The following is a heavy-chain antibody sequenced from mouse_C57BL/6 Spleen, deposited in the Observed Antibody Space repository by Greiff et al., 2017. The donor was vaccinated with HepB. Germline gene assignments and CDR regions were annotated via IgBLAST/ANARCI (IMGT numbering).Heavy chain of an antibody. Sequence: VQLKESGPGMVKPSQSLSLTCTVTGYSITSGYDWHWIRHFPGNKLEWMGYISYSGRTTYNPSLKSRISITHDTSKNHFFLKLNSVTTEDTATYYCARDEGHYYGSSSWYFDVWGTGTTVTVSS. D-gene: IGHD1-1*01. V-gene: IGHV3-1*01. CDR2: ISYSGRT. J-gene: IGHJ1*03. CDR1: GYSITSGYD. CDR3: ARDEGHYYGSSSWYFDV.